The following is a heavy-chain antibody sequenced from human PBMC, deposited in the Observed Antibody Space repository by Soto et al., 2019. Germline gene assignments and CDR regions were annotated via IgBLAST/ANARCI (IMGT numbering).Heavy chain of an antibody. Sequence: EVQLVQSGGGLVQPGGSLRLSCAASGFIFSNYWMHWFRQAPGKGLVWVSRIDTDGSTTSYADSVKGRFTISRDNAKNTLHLQMNSLRAEDTSVYFCVRDSYISGYYYGMDVWGQGTTVTVSS. CDR1: GFIFSNYW. CDR2: IDTDGSTT. D-gene: IGHD2-21*01. CDR3: VRDSYISGYYYGMDV. J-gene: IGHJ6*02. V-gene: IGHV3-74*01.